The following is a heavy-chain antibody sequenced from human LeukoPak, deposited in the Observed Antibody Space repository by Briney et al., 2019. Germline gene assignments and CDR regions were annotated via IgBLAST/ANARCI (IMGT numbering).Heavy chain of an antibody. CDR3: AKEGYYDILAGYHTYSYYYMDV. D-gene: IGHD3-9*01. Sequence: PGGSLRLSCAASGFTFDDFAMHWVRQVPGKALEWVSGISWNSANIDYADSVRGRFTISRDNAKNSLYLQMNSLRAEDTALYYCAKEGYYDILAGYHTYSYYYMDVWGKGPRSPSP. V-gene: IGHV3-9*01. J-gene: IGHJ6*03. CDR1: GFTFDDFA. CDR2: ISWNSANI.